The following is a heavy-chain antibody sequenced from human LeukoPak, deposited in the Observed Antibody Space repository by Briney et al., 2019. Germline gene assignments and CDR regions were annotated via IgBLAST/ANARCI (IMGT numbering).Heavy chain of an antibody. Sequence: SQTLSLTCTVSGGSISSGSYYWSWNRQPAGKGLEWIGRIYTSGSTNYNPSLKSRVTISVDTSKNQFSLKLSSVTAADTAVYYCARVDGYNYDYWGQGTLVTVSS. CDR3: ARVDGYNYDY. J-gene: IGHJ4*02. D-gene: IGHD5-24*01. CDR2: IYTSGST. CDR1: GGSISSGSYY. V-gene: IGHV4-61*02.